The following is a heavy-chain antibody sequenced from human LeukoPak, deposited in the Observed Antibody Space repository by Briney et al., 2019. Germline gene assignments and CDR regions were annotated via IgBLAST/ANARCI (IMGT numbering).Heavy chain of an antibody. CDR2: ITWDGVGT. V-gene: IGHV3-43*01. J-gene: IGHJ4*02. CDR3: TRDISSGEYGLIY. CDR1: GFTFDDYT. D-gene: IGHD4-17*01. Sequence: GGSLRLSCASSGFTFDDYTMHWVRQAPGKGLEWVSLITWDGVGTSYADSVKGRFTISRDNSRSSLYLQMNNLRGDDSALYFCTRDISSGEYGLIYWDQGTRVTVSS.